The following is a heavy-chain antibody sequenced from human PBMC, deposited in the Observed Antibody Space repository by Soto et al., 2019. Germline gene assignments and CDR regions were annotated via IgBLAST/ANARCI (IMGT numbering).Heavy chain of an antibody. CDR2: IYPGDSDT. D-gene: IGHD6-19*01. V-gene: IGHV5-51*01. J-gene: IGHJ4*02. CDR1: GYSFISYW. Sequence: GESLKISCKGSGYSFISYWIGWVRQMPGKGLEWMGIIYPGDSDTRYSPSFQGQVTISADKSMTTAYLQWSSLKASDTAMYYCARHDIAVAEPFDYRGQGTLVTVSS. CDR3: ARHDIAVAEPFDY.